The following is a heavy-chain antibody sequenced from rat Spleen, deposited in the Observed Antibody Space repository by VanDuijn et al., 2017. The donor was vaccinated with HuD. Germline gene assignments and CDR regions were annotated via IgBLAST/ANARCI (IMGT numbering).Heavy chain of an antibody. J-gene: IGHJ2*01. D-gene: IGHD1-9*01. V-gene: IGHV2-32*01. CDR2: MWSDGDT. CDR1: GFSLTSYH. Sequence: QVQLKESGPGLVQPSQTLSLTCTVSGFSLTSYHVHWVRQPPGKGLEWMGVMWSDGDTSYNSALKPRLSNSRDTSKSQVFLKMNRLQTEDTAIYFCTREVHTTGIGDYWGQGVMVTVSS. CDR3: TREVHTTGIGDY.